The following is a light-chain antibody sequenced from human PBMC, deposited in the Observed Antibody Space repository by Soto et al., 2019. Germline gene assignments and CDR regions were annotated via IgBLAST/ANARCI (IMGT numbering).Light chain of an antibody. V-gene: IGKV3-20*01. CDR1: QTVYGSY. J-gene: IGKJ4*01. Sequence: EIVLTQSPGTLSLSPGDRATLSCRASQTVYGSYLAWYQHKPAQAPRLIMYAASNRAPGIPDRFSGSGSVTDFSLTISRLEPEDFAVYYCQPYGNVRRTFGGGTNVEIK. CDR3: QPYGNVRRT. CDR2: AAS.